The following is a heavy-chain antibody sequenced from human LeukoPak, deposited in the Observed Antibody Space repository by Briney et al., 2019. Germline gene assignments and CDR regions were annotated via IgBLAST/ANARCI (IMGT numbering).Heavy chain of an antibody. V-gene: IGHV1-24*01. J-gene: IGHJ6*03. CDR2: FDPEDGET. Sequence: GASVKVSCKVSGYTLTELSMHWVRQAPGKGLEWMGGFDPEDGETIYAQKFQGRVTMTEDTSTDTAYMELSSLRSEDTAVYYCATVTPGRAYYYYYYMDVWGKGTTVTVSS. CDR1: GYTLTELS. CDR3: ATVTPGRAYYYYYYMDV.